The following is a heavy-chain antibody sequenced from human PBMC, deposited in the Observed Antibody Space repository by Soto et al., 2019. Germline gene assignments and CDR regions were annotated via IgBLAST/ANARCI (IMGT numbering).Heavy chain of an antibody. CDR2: ISGSGGTA. CDR1: GFTFSSYA. D-gene: IGHD1-1*01. CDR3: AKGREQNWNFDY. Sequence: EVQLLESGGGSVQPGGSLRLSCAASGFTFSSYAMHWVRRPPGKGLEWVSSISGSGGTAYYAVSVKGRFSISRDSLVNTLYLQINRLRAEDTAVYYCAKGREQNWNFDYWGQGTLVTVSP. V-gene: IGHV3-23*01. J-gene: IGHJ4*02.